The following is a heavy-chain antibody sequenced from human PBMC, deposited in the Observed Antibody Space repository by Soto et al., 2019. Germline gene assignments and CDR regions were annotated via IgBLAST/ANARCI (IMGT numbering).Heavy chain of an antibody. CDR3: ARVVSGSYLDY. Sequence: QVQLQESGPGLVKASQTLSLTCTVSGGTITTGGHFWSWIRQYPGKGLEWIGYIYYRGTTRYNPYLKSRVTLSIDTSKNQFSLNLSSVTAADTAVYYCARVVSGSYLDYWGQGTLVTVSS. CDR1: GGTITTGGHF. CDR2: IYYRGTT. V-gene: IGHV4-31*03. D-gene: IGHD1-26*01. J-gene: IGHJ4*02.